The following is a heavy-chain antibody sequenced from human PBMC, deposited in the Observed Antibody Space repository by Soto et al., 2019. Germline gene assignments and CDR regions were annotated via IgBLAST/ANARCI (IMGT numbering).Heavy chain of an antibody. J-gene: IGHJ4*02. Sequence: GPPLLSTTASEFTIIAHAMSRVRQAPGKGLEWVSIISGSGDTTFYADSVKGRFTISRDNSKNTLYLQMNSLRAEDTAVYYCASGGIAVHWGKGTLVTVSS. V-gene: IGHV3-23*01. CDR2: ISGSGDTT. CDR3: ASGGIAVH. CDR1: EFTIIAHA. D-gene: IGHD6-19*01.